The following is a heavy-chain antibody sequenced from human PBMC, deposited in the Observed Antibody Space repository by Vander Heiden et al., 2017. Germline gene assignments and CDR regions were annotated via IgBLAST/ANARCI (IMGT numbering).Heavy chain of an antibody. CDR3: ARGIAAAGFRDHFDP. CDR2: IWYDGSNK. CDR1: GFTFSSYG. J-gene: IGHJ5*02. D-gene: IGHD6-13*01. V-gene: IGHV3-33*01. Sequence: QVQLVESGGGVVQPGRSLRLSCAASGFTFSSYGMHWVRQAPGTGLEWGAVIWYDGSNKYYADSVKGRFTISRDNSKNTLYLQTNSLRAEDTAVYYCARGIAAAGFRDHFDPWGQGTLVTVSS.